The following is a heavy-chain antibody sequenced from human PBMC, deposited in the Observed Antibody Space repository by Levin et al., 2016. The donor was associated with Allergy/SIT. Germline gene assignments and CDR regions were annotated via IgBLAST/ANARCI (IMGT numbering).Heavy chain of an antibody. Sequence: WIRQPPGKALEWLAHIFSNDEKSYSTSLKSRLTISKDTSKSQVVLTMTNMDPVDTATYYCARIWAYYYDSSGDDAFDIWGQGTMVTVSS. CDR3: ARIWAYYYDSSGDDAFDI. D-gene: IGHD3-22*01. V-gene: IGHV2-26*01. CDR2: IFSNDEK. J-gene: IGHJ3*02.